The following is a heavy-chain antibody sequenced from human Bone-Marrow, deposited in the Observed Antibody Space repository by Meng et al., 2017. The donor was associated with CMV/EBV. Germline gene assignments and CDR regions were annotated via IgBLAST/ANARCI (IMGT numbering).Heavy chain of an antibody. CDR3: ASPGSIYQTYYDYVWGSYRSTFDY. CDR2: ISYDGSNK. V-gene: IGHV3-30-3*01. J-gene: IGHJ4*02. D-gene: IGHD3-16*02. Sequence: MHWVRRAPGKGLEWVAVISYDGSNKYYADSVKGRFTISRDNSKNTLYLQMNSLRAEDTAVYYCASPGSIYQTYYDYVWGSYRSTFDYWGQGTLVTVSS.